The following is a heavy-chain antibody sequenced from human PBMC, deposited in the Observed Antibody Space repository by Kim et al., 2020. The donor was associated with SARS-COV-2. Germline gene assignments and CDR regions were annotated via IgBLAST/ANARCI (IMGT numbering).Heavy chain of an antibody. CDR3: ARDAWAQGWTDGFDY. J-gene: IGHJ4*01. Sequence: GGSLRLSCVASGFTFSTFWMSWVRQAPGKGLEWVANINQHGSATKYVDSVKGRFTIFRDNGKDSVYLQMNNLRAEDRAVYYCARDAWAQGWTDGFDYWG. D-gene: IGHD1-26*01. V-gene: IGHV3-7*01. CDR1: GFTFSTFW. CDR2: INQHGSAT.